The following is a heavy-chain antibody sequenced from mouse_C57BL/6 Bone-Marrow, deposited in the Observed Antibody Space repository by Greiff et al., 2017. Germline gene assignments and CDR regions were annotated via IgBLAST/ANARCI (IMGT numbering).Heavy chain of an antibody. D-gene: IGHD1-1*01. J-gene: IGHJ3*01. CDR3: TRDRVLRQYLPASFAY. Sequence: EVQGVESGEGLVKPGGSLKLSCAASGFTFSSYAMSWVRQTPEKRLEWVAYISSGGDYIYYADTVKGRFTISRDNARNTLYLQISSLKSEDTAMYYCTRDRVLRQYLPASFAYWGQGTLVTVSA. CDR2: ISSGGDYI. CDR1: GFTFSSYA. V-gene: IGHV5-9-1*02.